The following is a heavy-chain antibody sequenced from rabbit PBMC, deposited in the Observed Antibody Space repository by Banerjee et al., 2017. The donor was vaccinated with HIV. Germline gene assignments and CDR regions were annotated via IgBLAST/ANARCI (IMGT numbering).Heavy chain of an antibody. CDR1: GIDFSSYYY. D-gene: IGHD6-1*01. V-gene: IGHV1S45*01. Sequence: QEQLEESGGDLVKPEGSLTLTCKASGIDFSSYYYMCWVRQAPGKGLEWIACIYTGSSGSTYYASWAKGRFTISKTSSTTVTLQMTSLTAADTATYFCARDDDGWPVSFNLWGPGTLVTVS. CDR3: ARDDDGWPVSFNL. CDR2: IYTGSSGST. J-gene: IGHJ4*01.